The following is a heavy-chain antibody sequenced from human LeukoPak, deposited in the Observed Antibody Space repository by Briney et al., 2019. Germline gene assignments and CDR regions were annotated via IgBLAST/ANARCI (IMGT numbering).Heavy chain of an antibody. CDR2: INHSGST. CDR3: ARGRYCSSTSCHFDY. V-gene: IGHV4-34*01. D-gene: IGHD2-2*01. J-gene: IGHJ4*02. CDR1: GGSFSGYY. Sequence: SETLTLTCAVYGGSFSGYYWSWIRQHPVKGLEWIGEINHSGSTNYNPSLKSRVTISVDTSKNQFSLKLSSVTAADTAVYYCARGRYCSSTSCHFDYRGQGTLVTVSS.